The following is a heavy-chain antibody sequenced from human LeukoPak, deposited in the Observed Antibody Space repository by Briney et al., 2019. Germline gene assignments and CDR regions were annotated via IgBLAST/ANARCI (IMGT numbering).Heavy chain of an antibody. D-gene: IGHD3-9*01. Sequence: GGSLRLSCAASGFTISNSWRSWVRQAPGKGLEWVGRIKISTDGATTDFAAPVKGRFTSSRNDSKNMLYLQMNSRKTEDTARYYCTTYYHIVTAVRWGYCSQGTLVTVSS. CDR2: IKISTDGATT. V-gene: IGHV3-15*01. J-gene: IGHJ4*02. CDR1: GFTISNSW. CDR3: TTYYHIVTAVRWGY.